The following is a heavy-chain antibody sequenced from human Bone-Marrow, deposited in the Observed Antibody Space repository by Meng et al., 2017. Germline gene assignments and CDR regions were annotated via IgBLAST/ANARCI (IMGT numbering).Heavy chain of an antibody. CDR3: TRGGAWQWLAPSDY. D-gene: IGHD6-19*01. CDR2: ISWNSGTL. Sequence: SLKISCAASGFTLEDYAMHWVRQAPGKGLEWVSGISWNSGTLGYAKSVDGRFTISRDNAKNSLDLQMISLRAEDTALYFCTRGGAWQWLAPSDYWGQGTLVTVSS. J-gene: IGHJ4*02. CDR1: GFTLEDYA. V-gene: IGHV3-9*01.